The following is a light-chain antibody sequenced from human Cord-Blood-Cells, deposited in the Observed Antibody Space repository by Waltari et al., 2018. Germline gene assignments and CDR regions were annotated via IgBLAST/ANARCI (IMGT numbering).Light chain of an antibody. CDR1: QGISSY. J-gene: IGKJ2*01. CDR3: QQLNSYHPMYT. Sequence: IQLTQSPSSLSASVGDRVTITCRASQGISSYLAWYQQKPGKAPKLLIYAASTLQSGVPSRFSGSGSGTDFTLTISSLQPEDFATYYCQQLNSYHPMYTFGQGTKLEIK. CDR2: AAS. V-gene: IGKV1-9*01.